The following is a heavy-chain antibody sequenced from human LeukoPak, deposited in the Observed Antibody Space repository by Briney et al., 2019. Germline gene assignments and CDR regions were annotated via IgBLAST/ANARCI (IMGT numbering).Heavy chain of an antibody. CDR2: IYRSGST. V-gene: IGHV4-4*07. Sequence: SETLSLTCTVSGGSISSYYWSWIRQSAGKGLEWIGRIYRSGSTNYNPSLKSRVTMSVDTSKNQFSLNLSSVTAADTAVYYCARDRINSGSYFLIGWFDPWGQGTLVTVSS. CDR1: GGSISSYY. CDR3: ARDRINSGSYFLIGWFDP. J-gene: IGHJ5*02. D-gene: IGHD1-26*01.